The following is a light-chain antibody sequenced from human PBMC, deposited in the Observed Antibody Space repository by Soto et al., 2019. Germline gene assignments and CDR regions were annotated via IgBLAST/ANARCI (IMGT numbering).Light chain of an antibody. V-gene: IGLV1-44*01. Sequence: QTVVTQPPSTSGTPGQRVTISCSGSSSNIGSNTVNWYRHLPVTAPKLLIYSNNQRPSGVPDRFSGSKSGTSASLAVSGLQSEDEADYYCAAWDDSLNGYVFGTGTKLTVL. CDR3: AAWDDSLNGYV. CDR2: SNN. CDR1: SSNIGSNT. J-gene: IGLJ1*01.